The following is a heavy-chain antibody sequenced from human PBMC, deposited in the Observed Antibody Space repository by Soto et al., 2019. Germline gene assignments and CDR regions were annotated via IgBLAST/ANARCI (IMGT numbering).Heavy chain of an antibody. J-gene: IGHJ4*02. CDR2: NYHSGTT. CDR3: VREAYIGYGHAIDH. Sequence: SETLSLTCAVSGVTISTYYWSWIRQPPGKGPEWIGYNYHSGTTNYNPSLKSRVTISVDTSKNQFSLRLTSVTAADTAIDYCVREAYIGYGHAIDHWGQGPLATVSS. D-gene: IGHD5-12*01. V-gene: IGHV4-59*01. CDR1: GVTISTYY.